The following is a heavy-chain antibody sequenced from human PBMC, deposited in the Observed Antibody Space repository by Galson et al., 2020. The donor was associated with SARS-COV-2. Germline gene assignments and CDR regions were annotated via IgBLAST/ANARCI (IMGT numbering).Heavy chain of an antibody. Sequence: GGSLRLSCAASGFTFDDYAMHWVRQAPGKGLEWVSGISWNSGSIGYADSVKGRFTISRDNAKNSLYLQMNSLRAEDTALYYCAKSAPITGTTYFDYWGQGTLVTVSS. CDR2: ISWNSGSI. V-gene: IGHV3-9*01. J-gene: IGHJ4*02. D-gene: IGHD1-7*01. CDR3: AKSAPITGTTYFDY. CDR1: GFTFDDYA.